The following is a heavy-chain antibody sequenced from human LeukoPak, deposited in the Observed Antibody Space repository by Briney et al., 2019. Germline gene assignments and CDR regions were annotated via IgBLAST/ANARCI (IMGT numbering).Heavy chain of an antibody. Sequence: PSETPSLTCTVSGGSISTYYWTWIRQPPGKGLEWIGYIYYTGNTNYNPSLKSRVTISVDTSKNQFSLKLSSVTAADTAVYYCARRVATTGIYAFDIWGQGTMVPVSS. V-gene: IGHV4-59*01. CDR3: ARRVATTGIYAFDI. CDR2: IYYTGNT. J-gene: IGHJ3*02. D-gene: IGHD1-1*01. CDR1: GGSISTYY.